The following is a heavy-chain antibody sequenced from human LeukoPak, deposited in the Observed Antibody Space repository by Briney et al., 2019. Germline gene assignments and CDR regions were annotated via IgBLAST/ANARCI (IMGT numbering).Heavy chain of an antibody. V-gene: IGHV4-34*01. Sequence: SETLSLTCVVYGGSFSDYWSWIRQPPGKGLEWIGEINHSGSTNYNPSLKSRVTISVDTSKNQFSLRLSSVTAADTAVYYCARDGMVRGVQPTNWFDPWGQGTLVTVSS. CDR2: INHSGST. D-gene: IGHD3-10*01. CDR3: ARDGMVRGVQPTNWFDP. J-gene: IGHJ5*02. CDR1: GGSFSDY.